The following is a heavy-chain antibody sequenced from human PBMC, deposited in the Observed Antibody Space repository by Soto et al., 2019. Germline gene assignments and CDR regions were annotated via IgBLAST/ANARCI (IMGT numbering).Heavy chain of an antibody. V-gene: IGHV1-18*04. CDR3: ARGPRYCSTSMCFSGVTWFDP. Sequence: QVLLVQSAPEVKKPGASVKISCMASGYTFTSYGISWVRQAPGQGLEWLGWISSYNGNTNYAQTVQGRVTMNTDTSTRTNYMELRSLRFDDTAVYYCARGPRYCSTSMCFSGVTWFDPWGQGTLVTVSS. CDR1: GYTFTSYG. CDR2: ISSYNGNT. J-gene: IGHJ5*02. D-gene: IGHD2-2*01.